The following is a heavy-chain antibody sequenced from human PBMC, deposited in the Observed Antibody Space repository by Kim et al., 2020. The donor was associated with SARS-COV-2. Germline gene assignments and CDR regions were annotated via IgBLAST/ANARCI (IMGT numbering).Heavy chain of an antibody. CDR2: IYYSGST. V-gene: IGHV4-39*07. D-gene: IGHD3-3*01. Sequence: SETLSLTCTVSGGSISSSSYYWGWIRQPPGKGLEWIGSIYYSGSTYYNPSLKSRVTISVDTSKNQFSLKLSSVTAADTAVYYCARERDYDFWSGYYTGIWFDPWGQGTLVTVSS. J-gene: IGHJ5*02. CDR1: GGSISSSSYY. CDR3: ARERDYDFWSGYYTGIWFDP.